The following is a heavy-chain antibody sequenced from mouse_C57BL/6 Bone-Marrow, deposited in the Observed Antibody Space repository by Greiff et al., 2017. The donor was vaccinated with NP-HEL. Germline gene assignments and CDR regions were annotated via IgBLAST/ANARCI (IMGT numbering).Heavy chain of an antibody. V-gene: IGHV10-1*01. D-gene: IGHD2-3*01. J-gene: IGHJ3*01. CDR1: GFSFNTYA. Sequence: EVKVVESGGGLVQPKGSLKLSCAASGFSFNTYAMNWVRQAPGKGLEWVARIRSKSNNYATYYADSVKDRFTISRDDSESMLYLQMNNLKTEDTAMYYCVRDGYPSWFAYWGQGTLVTVSA. CDR2: IRSKSNNYAT. CDR3: VRDGYPSWFAY.